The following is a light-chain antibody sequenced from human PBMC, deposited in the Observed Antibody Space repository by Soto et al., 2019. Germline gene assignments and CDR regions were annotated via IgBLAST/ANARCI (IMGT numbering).Light chain of an antibody. V-gene: IGLV4-69*01. J-gene: IGLJ2*01. CDR2: LNNDGSH. Sequence: QSVLTQSPSASASLGASVKLTCTLSSGHSSYAIAWHQKQPGKGPRYLMDLNNDGSHTKGDGIPDRFSGSSSGAERYLIIXSLQSEDEADYYCQTWGTGFQVFG. CDR3: QTWGTGFQV. CDR1: SGHSSYA.